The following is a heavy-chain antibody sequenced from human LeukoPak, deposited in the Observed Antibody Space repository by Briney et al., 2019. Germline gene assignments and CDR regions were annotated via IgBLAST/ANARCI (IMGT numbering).Heavy chain of an antibody. Sequence: GGSLRLSCAASGFTFSSFVMSWVRQAPGKGLEWASTVSGSGGGTDYADSVKGRLTISRDNAKNSLYLQMNSLRAEDTAVYYCARDEAAAAAFDYWGQGTLVTVSS. D-gene: IGHD6-13*01. CDR3: ARDEAAAAAFDY. CDR1: GFTFSSFV. V-gene: IGHV3-23*01. CDR2: VSGSGGGT. J-gene: IGHJ4*02.